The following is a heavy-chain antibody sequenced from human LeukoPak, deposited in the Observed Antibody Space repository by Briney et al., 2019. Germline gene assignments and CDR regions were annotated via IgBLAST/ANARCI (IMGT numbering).Heavy chain of an antibody. CDR1: GFSFSSYG. V-gene: IGHV3-30*18. J-gene: IGHJ4*02. CDR3: AKDLNRGLPDY. CDR2: ISDDGSNE. D-gene: IGHD2-21*01. Sequence: GRSLRLSCAASGFSFSSYGMLWVRQAPGKGLEWVAVISDDGSNEYYADSVKGRFTISRDNSKNMLYLQMSSLRAEDTAVYYCAKDLNRGLPDYWGQGTLVIVSS.